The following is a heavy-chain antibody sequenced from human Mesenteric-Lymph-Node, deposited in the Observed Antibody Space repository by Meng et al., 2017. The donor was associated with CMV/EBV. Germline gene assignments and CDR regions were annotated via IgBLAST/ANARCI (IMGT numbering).Heavy chain of an antibody. D-gene: IGHD2-15*01. Sequence: CAASGFTFSAYWLHWVRQAPGQVLVWVSRVSGDESATSYAGSVRGRFTISRDNAKNTVYLQMNSLRAEDTAVYFCVRGGVVVSRPGDFWGQGTLVTVSS. CDR1: GFTFSAYW. V-gene: IGHV3-74*01. J-gene: IGHJ4*02. CDR3: VRGGVVVSRPGDF. CDR2: VSGDESAT.